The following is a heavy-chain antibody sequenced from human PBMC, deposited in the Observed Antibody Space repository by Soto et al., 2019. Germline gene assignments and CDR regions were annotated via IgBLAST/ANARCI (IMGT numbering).Heavy chain of an antibody. CDR2: INHSGST. CDR1: GGSFSGYY. D-gene: IGHD6-13*01. CDR3: ATSLLTNSWSQPLGDY. J-gene: IGHJ4*02. V-gene: IGHV4-34*01. Sequence: PSETLSLTCAVYGGSFSGYYWSWIRQPPGKGLEWIGEINHSGSTNYNPSLKSRVTISVDTSKTQFSLKLSSVTAADTAVYYCATSLLTNSWSQPLGDYWGQGTLVTVSS.